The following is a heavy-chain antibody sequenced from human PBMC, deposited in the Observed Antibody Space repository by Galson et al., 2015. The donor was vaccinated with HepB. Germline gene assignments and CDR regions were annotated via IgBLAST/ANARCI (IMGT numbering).Heavy chain of an antibody. Sequence: CAISGDSVSSNSAAWNWIRQSPSRGLQWLGRTYLRSKWYNDYAVSVKSRIIINPDTSKNQFSLQLNSVTPEDTAVYYCAKSDLTAAGIHYFDYWGQGTLVTVSS. CDR1: GDSVSSNSAA. D-gene: IGHD6-13*01. CDR2: TYLRSKWYN. J-gene: IGHJ4*02. CDR3: AKSDLTAAGIHYFDY. V-gene: IGHV6-1*01.